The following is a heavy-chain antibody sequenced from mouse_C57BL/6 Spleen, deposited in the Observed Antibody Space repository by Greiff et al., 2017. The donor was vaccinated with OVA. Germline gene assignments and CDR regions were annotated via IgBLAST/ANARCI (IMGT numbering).Heavy chain of an antibody. Sequence: QVQLQQPGAELVKPGASVKLSCKASGYTFTSYWMQWVKQRPGQGLEWIGEIDPSDSYTNYNQKFKGKATLTVDTSSSTAYMQLSSLTSEDSAVYYCARASYYSNYVGFYWGQGTLVTVSA. CDR2: IDPSDSYT. D-gene: IGHD2-5*01. V-gene: IGHV1-50*01. CDR1: GYTFTSYW. CDR3: ARASYYSNYVGFY. J-gene: IGHJ3*01.